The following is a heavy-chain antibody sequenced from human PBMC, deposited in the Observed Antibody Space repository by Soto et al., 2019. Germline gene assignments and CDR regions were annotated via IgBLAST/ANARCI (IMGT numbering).Heavy chain of an antibody. CDR1: GGTFSSYA. V-gene: IGHV1-69*13. CDR2: IIPIFGTA. J-gene: IGHJ6*02. CDR3: ARTEYCSSTSCYFDYGMDV. Sequence: SVKGSCKASGGTFSSYASSWVRQDTGQGLEWMGGIIPIFGTANYAQKFQGRVTITADESTSTAYMELSSLRSEDTAVYYCARTEYCSSTSCYFDYGMDVWGQGTTVTVSS. D-gene: IGHD2-2*01.